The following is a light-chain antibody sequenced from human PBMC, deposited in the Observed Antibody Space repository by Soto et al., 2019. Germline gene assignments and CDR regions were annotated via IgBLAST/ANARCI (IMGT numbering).Light chain of an antibody. CDR3: QQYNNWPLIT. CDR1: QSINSD. Sequence: EIVMTQSRATLSVSPWDRVTLSCRASQSINSDLAWYQQIPGQAPRLLVYGASNRATGIPARFSGSGSGTEFTPTISSPQSEDFAVYYCQQYNNWPLITFGQGTRLEIK. J-gene: IGKJ5*01. CDR2: GAS. V-gene: IGKV3-15*01.